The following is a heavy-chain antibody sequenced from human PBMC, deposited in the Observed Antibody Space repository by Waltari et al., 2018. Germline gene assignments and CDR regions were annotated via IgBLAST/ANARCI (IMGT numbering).Heavy chain of an antibody. Sequence: QVQLLESGPGLVKSSETLSLTCSVSNGSIKTNDWWSWVRRPPGTGLEWIAEGFHTGSANYHPPRERRLTIAVDTAKNHFALRLSSVAAADTAIYYCARHTSLIGYSWFDSWGPGTQV. V-gene: IGHV4-4*02. CDR1: NGSIKTNDW. CDR3: ARHTSLIGYSWFDS. CDR2: GFHTGSA. D-gene: IGHD5-18*01. J-gene: IGHJ5*01.